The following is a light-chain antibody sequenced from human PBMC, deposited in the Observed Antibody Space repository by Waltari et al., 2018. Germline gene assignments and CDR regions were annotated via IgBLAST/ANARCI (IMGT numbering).Light chain of an antibody. J-gene: IGKJ3*01. CDR1: QSVSSY. CDR2: YAS. CDR3: QQRSNWPPFT. V-gene: IGKV3-11*01. Sequence: EIVLTQSPATLSLSPGERATLSCRASQSVSSYLAWYHQTPGQAPRLLIYYASNRATGIPARFSGSGSGTDFTLTISSLEPEDFAVYYCQQRSNWPPFTFGPGTKVDIK.